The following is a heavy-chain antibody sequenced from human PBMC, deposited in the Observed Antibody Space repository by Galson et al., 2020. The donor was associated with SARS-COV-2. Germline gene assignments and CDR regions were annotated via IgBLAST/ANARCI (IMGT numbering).Heavy chain of an antibody. CDR3: ARGQTYYDFWSGPTYYYGMDV. D-gene: IGHD3-3*01. J-gene: IGHJ6*02. CDR2: INHSGST. Sequence: SETLSLTCAVYGGSFSGYYWSWIRQPPGKGLEWIGEINHSGSTNYNPSLKSRVTISVDTSKNQFSLKLSSVTAADTAVYYCARGQTYYDFWSGPTYYYGMDVWGQGTTVTVSS. CDR1: GGSFSGYY. V-gene: IGHV4-34*01.